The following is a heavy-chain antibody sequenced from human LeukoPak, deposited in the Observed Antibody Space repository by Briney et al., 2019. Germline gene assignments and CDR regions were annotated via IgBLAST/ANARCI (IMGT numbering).Heavy chain of an antibody. V-gene: IGHV1-69*05. Sequence: ASVKVSCKASGGTFSSYAISWVRQAPGQGLEWIGGIIPIFGTANYAQKFQGRVTITTDESTSTAYMELSSLRSEDTAVYYCAREKSYYDSSGYYWFDPWGQGTLVTVSS. CDR3: AREKSYYDSSGYYWFDP. J-gene: IGHJ5*02. CDR2: IIPIFGTA. CDR1: GGTFSSYA. D-gene: IGHD3-22*01.